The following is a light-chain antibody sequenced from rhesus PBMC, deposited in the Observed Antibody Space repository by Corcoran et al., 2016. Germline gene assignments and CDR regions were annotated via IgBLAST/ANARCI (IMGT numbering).Light chain of an antibody. V-gene: IGKV1-74*01. J-gene: IGKJ4*01. CDR3: QHGYGTPLT. Sequence: DIQMTQSPSSLSASVGDRVTITCRASENVKNYLNWYPQKPGKAPKLLLYKASTLQSGVPSRFSGSGSWTDYTFTISSRQPEDVATYYCQHGYGTPLTFGGGTKVEIK. CDR2: KAS. CDR1: ENVKNY.